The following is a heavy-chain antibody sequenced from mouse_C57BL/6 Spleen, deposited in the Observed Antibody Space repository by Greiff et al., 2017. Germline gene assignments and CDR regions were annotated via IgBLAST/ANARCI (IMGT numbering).Heavy chain of an antibody. J-gene: IGHJ3*01. CDR2: IYPGDGDT. Sequence: QVQLQQSGAELVKPGASVKISCKASGYAFSSYWMNWVKQRPGKGLEWIGQIYPGDGDTNYNGKFKGKATLTADKSSSTAYMQLSSLTSADSAVXFGARLGGNPAWFAYWGQGTLVTVSA. CDR1: GYAFSSYW. V-gene: IGHV1-80*01. CDR3: ARLGGNPAWFAY. D-gene: IGHD2-1*01.